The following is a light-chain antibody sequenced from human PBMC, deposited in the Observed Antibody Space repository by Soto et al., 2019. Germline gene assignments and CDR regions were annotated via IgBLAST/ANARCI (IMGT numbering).Light chain of an antibody. Sequence: QSVLTQPPSVSAAPGQTVSISCSGSTSNIGKNYVYWYQQFPGAAPKLVIYDINKRPSGIPDRFSGSKPTTSATLDITGLQTGDEADYYCATWDSGLSGAVFGGGTKVTVL. J-gene: IGLJ3*02. CDR2: DIN. V-gene: IGLV1-51*01. CDR1: TSNIGKNY. CDR3: ATWDSGLSGAV.